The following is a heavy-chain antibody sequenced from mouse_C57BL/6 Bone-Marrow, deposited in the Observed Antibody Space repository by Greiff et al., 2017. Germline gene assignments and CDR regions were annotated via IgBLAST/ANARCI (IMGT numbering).Heavy chain of an antibody. D-gene: IGHD1-1*01. CDR1: GFTFTDYY. CDR3: ARYSSYYYGSEDY. V-gene: IGHV7-3*01. Sequence: EVKLMESGGGLVQPGGSLSLSCAASGFTFTDYYMSWVRQPPGKALEWLGFIRNKANGYTTEYSASVKGRFTISRDNSQSILYLQMNALRAEDSATYYCARYSSYYYGSEDYWGQGTTLTVSS. CDR2: IRNKANGYTT. J-gene: IGHJ2*01.